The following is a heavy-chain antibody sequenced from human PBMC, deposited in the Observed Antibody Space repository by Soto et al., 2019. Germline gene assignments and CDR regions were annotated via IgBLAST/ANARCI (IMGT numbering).Heavy chain of an antibody. D-gene: IGHD3-3*01. CDR2: MNPNSGNT. V-gene: IGHV1-8*01. J-gene: IGHJ3*02. CDR3: ARGTVDDFWGGYPGAFDI. CDR1: GYTFTSYD. Sequence: ASVKVSCKASGYTFTSYDINWVRQATGQGLEWMGWMNPNSGNTGYAQKFQGRVTMTRNTSISTAYMELSSLRSEDTAVYYCARGTVDDFWGGYPGAFDIWGQGTSVIVSS.